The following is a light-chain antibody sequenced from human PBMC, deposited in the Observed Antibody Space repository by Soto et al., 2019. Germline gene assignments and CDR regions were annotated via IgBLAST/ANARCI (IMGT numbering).Light chain of an antibody. CDR2: AAS. Sequence: DIQMTQSPSSVSASVGDRVTITCRASQGISSWLSWYQQKPGKAPKLLIFAASSVQSGVPSRFSGSGSGADFTLSISSMQPEDFATYYSQQGDSFPLAFGGGTKVEVK. CDR1: QGISSW. V-gene: IGKV1-12*01. J-gene: IGKJ4*01. CDR3: QQGDSFPLA.